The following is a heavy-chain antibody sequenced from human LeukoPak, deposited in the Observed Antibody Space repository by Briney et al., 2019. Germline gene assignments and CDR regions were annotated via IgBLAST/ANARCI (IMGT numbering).Heavy chain of an antibody. CDR2: IYYSGST. CDR3: ARGAYDTYGMDV. J-gene: IGHJ6*02. CDR1: GGSISSSSYS. D-gene: IGHD5-12*01. Sequence: PSETLSLTCTVSGGSISSSSYSWGWIRQPPGKGLEWIGSIYYSGSTYYNPSLKSRVTISVDTSKNQFSLKLSSVTAADTAVYYCARGAYDTYGMDVWGQGATVTVSS. V-gene: IGHV4-39*07.